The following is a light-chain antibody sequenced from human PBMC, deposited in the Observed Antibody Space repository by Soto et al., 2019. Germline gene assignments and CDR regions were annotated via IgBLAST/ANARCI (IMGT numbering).Light chain of an antibody. CDR1: SSNIGTNT. V-gene: IGLV1-44*01. Sequence: QSVLTQPPSASGTPGQRVTISCSGSSSNIGTNTVNWYQQLPGTAPKLLIYVDSQRPSGVPDRFSRSKSGTSASLAISGLQSEDEADYYCAAWDDSLNGYVFGTGTKVTVL. CDR2: VDS. J-gene: IGLJ1*01. CDR3: AAWDDSLNGYV.